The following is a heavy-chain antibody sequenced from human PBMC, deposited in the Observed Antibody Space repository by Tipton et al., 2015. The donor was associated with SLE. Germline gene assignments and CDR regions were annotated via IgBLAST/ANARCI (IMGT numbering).Heavy chain of an antibody. D-gene: IGHD2-21*02. J-gene: IGHJ6*02. CDR2: ISYGGGT. V-gene: IGHV4-59*08. CDR1: GGSFTSHY. Sequence: LRLSCTVSGGSFTSHYCSWIRQPPGKGLEWIGYISYGGGTNYNPSLKSRVTMSVDPAKNQFSLRLTSVTAADTAVYYCARGMVTWRGAILGVDVWGQGTTVNVSS. CDR3: ARGMVTWRGAILGVDV.